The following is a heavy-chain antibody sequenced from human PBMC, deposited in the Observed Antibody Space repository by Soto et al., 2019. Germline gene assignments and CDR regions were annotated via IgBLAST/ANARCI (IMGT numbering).Heavy chain of an antibody. CDR2: IIPICGTA. J-gene: IGHJ5*02. Sequence: QVQLVQSGAEVKKPGSSVKVSCKASGGTFSSYAITWVRQAPGQGLEWMGGIIPICGTANYAQKFQARVTITADESTSTAYMELSSLRSEDTAVYYCARDRGTSSGYYPYWFDPWGQGTLVTVSS. V-gene: IGHV1-69*12. CDR1: GGTFSSYA. CDR3: ARDRGTSSGYYPYWFDP. D-gene: IGHD3-22*01.